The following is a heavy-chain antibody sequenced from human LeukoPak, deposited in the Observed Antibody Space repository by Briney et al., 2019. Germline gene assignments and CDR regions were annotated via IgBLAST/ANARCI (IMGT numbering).Heavy chain of an antibody. V-gene: IGHV3-30*02. J-gene: IGHJ4*02. CDR2: IRYDGSNK. Sequence: GGSLRLSCAASGFTFSSYGMHWVRQAPGKGLEWVAFIRYDGSNKYYAYSVKGRFTISRDNPKNTLYLQMNSLRAEDTAVYYCAKDPTVTGYYFDYWGQGTLVTVSS. CDR1: GFTFSSYG. CDR3: AKDPTVTGYYFDY. D-gene: IGHD4-17*01.